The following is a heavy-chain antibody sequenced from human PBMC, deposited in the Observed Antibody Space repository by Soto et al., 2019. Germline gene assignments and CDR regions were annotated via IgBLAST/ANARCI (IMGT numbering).Heavy chain of an antibody. D-gene: IGHD3-3*01. CDR3: ARARITIFGVVTATDAFDI. V-gene: IGHV1-18*01. Sequence: QVQLVQSGAEVKKPGASVKVSCKASGYTFTSYGISWVRQAPGQGLEWMGWISAYNGNTNYAQKLQGRVTMPTDTSTSTAYMELRSLRSDDTAVYYCARARITIFGVVTATDAFDIWGQGTMVTVSS. CDR1: GYTFTSYG. J-gene: IGHJ3*02. CDR2: ISAYNGNT.